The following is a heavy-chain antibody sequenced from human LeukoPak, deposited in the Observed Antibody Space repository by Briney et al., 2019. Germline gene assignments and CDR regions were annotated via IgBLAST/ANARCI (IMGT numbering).Heavy chain of an antibody. V-gene: IGHV3-7*03. CDR3: ARARGLDV. Sequence: GGSLRLSCAASGFTFSSYWMNWARQAPGKGLEWVASINHNGNVNYYVDSVKGRFTISRDNAKNSLYLQMSNLRAEDTAVYCCARARGLDVWGEGAPVTVSS. J-gene: IGHJ6*04. CDR2: INHNGNVN. CDR1: GFTFSSYW.